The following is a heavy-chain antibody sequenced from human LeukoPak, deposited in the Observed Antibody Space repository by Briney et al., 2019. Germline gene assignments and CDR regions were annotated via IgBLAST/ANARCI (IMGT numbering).Heavy chain of an antibody. CDR2: IYYSGST. Sequence: SETLSLTCTVSGDSIRNYYWIWIRQPPGKGLEWIGYIYYSGSTNYNPSLKSRVTISLDTSKNQISLKLGSVTAADTAVYYCARVYPSWDFDYWGQGTPVTVSS. J-gene: IGHJ4*02. CDR1: GDSIRNYY. D-gene: IGHD7-27*01. V-gene: IGHV4-59*01. CDR3: ARVYPSWDFDY.